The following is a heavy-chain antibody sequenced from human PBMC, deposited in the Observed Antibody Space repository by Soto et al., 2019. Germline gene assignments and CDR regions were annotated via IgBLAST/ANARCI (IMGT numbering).Heavy chain of an antibody. D-gene: IGHD5-18*01. CDR1: GFTFGTYG. Sequence: SLRLSCAASGFTFGTYGMHWVRQAPGKGLEWVAVISYDGRNKYQRDSVKGRFTISRDKSKNTLYLQMNSLRAEDTAVYYCAKDRDTYGSSYIFDYWGQGTLVTVSS. CDR3: AKDRDTYGSSYIFDY. V-gene: IGHV3-30*18. J-gene: IGHJ4*02. CDR2: ISYDGRNK.